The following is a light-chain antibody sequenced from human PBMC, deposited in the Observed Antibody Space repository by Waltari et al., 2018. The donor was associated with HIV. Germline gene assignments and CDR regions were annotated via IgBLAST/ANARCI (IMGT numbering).Light chain of an antibody. CDR1: QSISTW. J-gene: IGKJ2*01. CDR2: KAS. Sequence: DIQMTQSPSTLSASVGDRVTITCRAGQSISTWLAWYQQKPGKAPKLLIYKASSLESGVPSRFSGSGSGTEFTLTISSLQPDDFATYHCQQYKSPHTFGQGTKLEIK. CDR3: QQYKSPHT. V-gene: IGKV1-5*03.